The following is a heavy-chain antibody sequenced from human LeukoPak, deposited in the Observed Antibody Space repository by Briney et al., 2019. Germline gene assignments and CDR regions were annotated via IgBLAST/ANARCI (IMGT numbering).Heavy chain of an antibody. D-gene: IGHD1-26*01. J-gene: IGHJ4*02. CDR1: GFTFSSYG. CDR2: ISYDGSNK. V-gene: IGHV3-30*03. Sequence: QAGGSLRLSCAASGFTFSSYGMHWVRQAPGKGLEWVAVISYDGSNKYYADSVKGRFTISRDNSKNTLYLQMNSLRAEDTAVYYCARDVGATTRSCDYWGQGTLVTVSS. CDR3: ARDVGATTRSCDY.